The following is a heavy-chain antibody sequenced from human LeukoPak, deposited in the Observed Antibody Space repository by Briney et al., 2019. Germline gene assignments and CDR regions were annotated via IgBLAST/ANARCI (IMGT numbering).Heavy chain of an antibody. Sequence: GGSLRLSCAASGFTFSSYSMNWVRQAPGKGLEWVSSISSSSSYIYYADSVKGRFTTSRDNAKNSLYLQMNSLRAEDTAVYYCARADTPGYFDYWGQGTLVTVSS. CDR1: GFTFSSYS. J-gene: IGHJ4*02. CDR2: ISSSSSYI. D-gene: IGHD2-15*01. V-gene: IGHV3-21*01. CDR3: ARADTPGYFDY.